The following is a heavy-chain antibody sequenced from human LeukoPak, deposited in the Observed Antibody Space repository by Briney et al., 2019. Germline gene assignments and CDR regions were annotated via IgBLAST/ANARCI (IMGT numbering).Heavy chain of an antibody. CDR2: VNTDENNT. CDR1: GFTFSDYW. V-gene: IGHV3-74*01. Sequence: GGSLTLSCAASGFTFSDYWMHWVRQAPAKGLMWVSRVNTDENNTTYADSVKGRFTISRDNAKNMFYLQMDSLRAEDTAMYYCAREGAYDSGSYGAGDCWGQGTLVTVSS. D-gene: IGHD3-10*01. J-gene: IGHJ4*02. CDR3: AREGAYDSGSYGAGDC.